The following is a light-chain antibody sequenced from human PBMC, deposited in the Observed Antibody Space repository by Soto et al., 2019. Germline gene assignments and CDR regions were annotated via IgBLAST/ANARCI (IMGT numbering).Light chain of an antibody. Sequence: QSALTQPRSVSGSPGQSVTISCTGTSSDVGGYNYVSWYQQHPGKAPKLMIYDVTKWPSGVPDRFSGSKSGNTASLTISALQSEDEADYYCCSYTGSYTLKVFGGGTKVTVL. CDR1: SSDVGGYNY. J-gene: IGLJ3*02. V-gene: IGLV2-11*01. CDR3: CSYTGSYTLKV. CDR2: DVT.